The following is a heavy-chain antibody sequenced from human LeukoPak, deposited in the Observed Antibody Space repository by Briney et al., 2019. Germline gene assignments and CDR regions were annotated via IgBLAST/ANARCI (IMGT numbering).Heavy chain of an antibody. CDR3: AMGVGYCTNGVCYTVY. CDR1: GYTFTSYG. V-gene: IGHV1-18*01. Sequence: ASVKVSCKASGYTFTSYGISWVRQAPGQGLEWMGWISAYNGNTNYARKLQGRVTMTTDTSTSTAYMELRSLRSDDTAVYYCAMGVGYCTNGVCYTVYWGQGTVVTVSS. J-gene: IGHJ4*02. CDR2: ISAYNGNT. D-gene: IGHD2-8*01.